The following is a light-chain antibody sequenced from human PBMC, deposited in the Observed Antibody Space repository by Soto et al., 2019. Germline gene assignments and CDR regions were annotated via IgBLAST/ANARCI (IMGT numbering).Light chain of an antibody. CDR3: QQYGNPTLT. J-gene: IGKJ4*01. CDR2: GAS. V-gene: IGKV3-20*01. CDR1: QSVSSNY. Sequence: ENVLTQSPGTLSLSPGERGTLSCRASQSVSSNYLAWYQQKPGQAPRLLISGASSRATGIPDRLSGSGSGTDFTLTITGLVPEDFAVYYCQQYGNPTLTFGGGTKVDIX.